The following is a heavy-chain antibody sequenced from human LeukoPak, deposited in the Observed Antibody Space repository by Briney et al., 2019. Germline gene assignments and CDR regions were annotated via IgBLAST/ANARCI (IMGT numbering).Heavy chain of an antibody. J-gene: IGHJ4*02. D-gene: IGHD2-8*02. Sequence: GGSLRLSCAASGLIVSDDYISWVRQTPGKGLEWVSVTYSGGATFYADSVKGRFTISRDNSKNTVHLQMNSLRAEDTAVYYCASGGKYCTGGACYGDWGQGTLVTVSS. CDR3: ASGGKYCTGGACYGD. CDR1: GLIVSDDY. V-gene: IGHV3-53*01. CDR2: TYSGGAT.